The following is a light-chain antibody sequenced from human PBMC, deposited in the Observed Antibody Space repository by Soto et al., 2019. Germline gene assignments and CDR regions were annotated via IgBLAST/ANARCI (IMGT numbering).Light chain of an antibody. CDR3: QQYYITPWT. CDR2: WAS. V-gene: IGKV4-1*01. Sequence: DIVMTQSPDSLAVSLGERATINCKSSQSVLYSSNNKNYLAWYQQKPGQPPKLLIYWASTRESGVPDRFSGSGSGTDFTLTISSLQAEDVAGYYCQQYYITPWTFGQGTKVEIK. J-gene: IGKJ1*01. CDR1: QSVLYSSNNKNY.